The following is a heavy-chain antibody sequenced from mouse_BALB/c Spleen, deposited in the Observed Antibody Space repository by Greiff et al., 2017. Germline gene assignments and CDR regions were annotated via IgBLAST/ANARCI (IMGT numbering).Heavy chain of an antibody. CDR2: IDPANGNT. D-gene: IGHD2-3*01. CDR1: GFNIKDTY. CDR3: ARGYDGYLAWFAY. Sequence: EVQLQQSGAELVKPGASVKLSCTASGFNIKDTYMHWVKQRPEQGLEWIGRIDPANGNTKYDPKFQGKATITADTSSNTAYLQLSSLTSEDTAVYYCARGYDGYLAWFAYWGQGTLVTVSA. V-gene: IGHV14-3*02. J-gene: IGHJ3*01.